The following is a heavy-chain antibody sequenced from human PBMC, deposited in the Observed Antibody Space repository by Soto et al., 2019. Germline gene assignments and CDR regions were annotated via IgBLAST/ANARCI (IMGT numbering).Heavy chain of an antibody. CDR2: IYYSGST. CDR3: ARQGVAAKIDY. CDR1: GGSISSGGYY. D-gene: IGHD2-15*01. J-gene: IGHJ4*02. V-gene: IGHV4-61*08. Sequence: SETLSLTCAVSGGSISSGGYYWSWIRQPPGKGLEWIGYIYYSGSTNYNPSLKSRVTISVDTSKNQFSLKLSSVTAADTAVYYCARQGVAAKIDYWGQGTLVTVSS.